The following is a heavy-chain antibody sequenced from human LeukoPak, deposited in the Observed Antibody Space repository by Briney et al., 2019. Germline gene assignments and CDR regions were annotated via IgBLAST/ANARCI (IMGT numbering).Heavy chain of an antibody. CDR1: GFHFSSYW. CDR2: TSSDGSTT. CDR3: VGGAPLDY. V-gene: IGHV3-74*03. Sequence: GGSLRLSCAASGFHFSSYWMNWVRQDAGRGLVWLSRTSSDGSTTQYADSVRGRFTISRDNAKNTLDLQMNSLRADDTAVYYCVGGAPLDYWGRGTLVTVSS. J-gene: IGHJ4*02.